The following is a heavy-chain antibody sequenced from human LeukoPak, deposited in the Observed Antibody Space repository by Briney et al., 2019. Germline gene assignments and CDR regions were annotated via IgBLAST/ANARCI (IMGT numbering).Heavy chain of an antibody. V-gene: IGHV4-59*01. J-gene: IGHJ3*02. Sequence: PSETLSLTCTVSGASITNYYWSWIRQPPGKGLEWIGYIYYSGSTNYNPSLNSRVTISIDKSKNQFSLKLNSVTAADTAVYYCARDRGYLDCFDIWGQGTMVTVSS. CDR1: GASITNYY. CDR3: ARDRGYLDCFDI. CDR2: IYYSGST. D-gene: IGHD3-10*01.